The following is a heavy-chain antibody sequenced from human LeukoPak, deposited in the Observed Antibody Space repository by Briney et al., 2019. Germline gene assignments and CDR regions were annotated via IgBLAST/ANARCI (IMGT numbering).Heavy chain of an antibody. D-gene: IGHD5-18*01. CDR1: GFTFSSYG. J-gene: IGHJ4*02. V-gene: IGHV3-30*18. CDR3: AKSKRGYSYPTAPFDY. CDR2: ISYDGSNK. Sequence: GGSLRLSCAASGFTFSSYGMHWVRQAPGKGREWGAVISYDGSNKYYADSVKGRFTISRDNSKNTLYLQMNSLRAEDTAVYYCAKSKRGYSYPTAPFDYWGQGTLVTVSS.